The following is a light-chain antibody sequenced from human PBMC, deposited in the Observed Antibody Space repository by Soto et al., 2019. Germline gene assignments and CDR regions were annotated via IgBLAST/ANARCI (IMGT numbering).Light chain of an antibody. CDR2: KAS. J-gene: IGKJ1*01. CDR3: QQYNSYSVT. V-gene: IGKV1-5*03. CDR1: QTISSW. Sequence: DIQMTQSPSTLSGSVGDRVTITCGASQTISSWLAWYQQRPGKAPKLLIYKASTLKTGVPSRFSGSGSGTEFTLTISNLQPDDFATYYCQQYNSYSVTFGQGTKVDIK.